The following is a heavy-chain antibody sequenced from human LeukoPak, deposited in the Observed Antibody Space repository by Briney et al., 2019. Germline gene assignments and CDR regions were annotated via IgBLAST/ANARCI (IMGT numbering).Heavy chain of an antibody. Sequence: GGSLRLSCAASGFDVSINYMNWIRQSPEKGLEWVSIIHNDGNTYYAHSVKGRFTVSRDNSKNTVSLQMDSLRVDDTAVYFCARGFLQLTPYYFDYWGQGTLVTVSS. CDR1: GFDVSINY. CDR3: ARGFLQLTPYYFDY. J-gene: IGHJ4*02. V-gene: IGHV3-66*01. CDR2: IHNDGNT. D-gene: IGHD1-1*01.